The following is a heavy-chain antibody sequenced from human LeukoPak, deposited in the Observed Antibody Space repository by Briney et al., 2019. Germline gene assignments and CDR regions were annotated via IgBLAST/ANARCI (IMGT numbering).Heavy chain of an antibody. CDR2: IKPDGSDK. Sequence: GGSLRLSCAASGFIFSNYWMNWVRQAPGKGLEWVANIKPDGSDKYYLDSVKGRFTISRDNAKNSMFLQMSSLRSEDTAVYYCARVAAAAGEDYYYYMDVWGKGTTVTVSS. J-gene: IGHJ6*03. CDR1: GFIFSNYW. V-gene: IGHV3-7*03. CDR3: ARVAAAAGEDYYYYMDV. D-gene: IGHD6-13*01.